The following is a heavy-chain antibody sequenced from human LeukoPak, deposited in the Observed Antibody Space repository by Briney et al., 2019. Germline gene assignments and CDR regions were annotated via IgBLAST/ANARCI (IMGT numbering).Heavy chain of an antibody. J-gene: IGHJ5*02. CDR3: ARALNSAWHNIDH. CDR1: GFTFSTYA. CDR2: TSYNGNNN. V-gene: IGHV3-30*04. Sequence: PGRSLRLSCAASGFTFSTYALHWVRQAPGKGLEWVAVTSYNGNNNYYTDSVKGRFTISRDNSKNTLYLQMNTLRVEDTAVYHCARALNSAWHNIDHWGQGTLVTVPS. D-gene: IGHD6-19*01.